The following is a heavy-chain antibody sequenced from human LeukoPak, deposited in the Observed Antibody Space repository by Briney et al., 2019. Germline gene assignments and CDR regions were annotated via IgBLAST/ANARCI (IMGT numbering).Heavy chain of an antibody. J-gene: IGHJ5*02. Sequence: GGSLRLSCAASGFTFSAYWMHWVRQAPGKGLVWVSRIKGDGSGTSYADSVKGRFTISRDNAKNTLYLEMNSLRGDDTAVYYCACTSRPIDAWGQGTLVTVSS. CDR1: GFTFSAYW. CDR3: ACTSRPIDA. D-gene: IGHD2-8*01. CDR2: IKGDGSGT. V-gene: IGHV3-74*01.